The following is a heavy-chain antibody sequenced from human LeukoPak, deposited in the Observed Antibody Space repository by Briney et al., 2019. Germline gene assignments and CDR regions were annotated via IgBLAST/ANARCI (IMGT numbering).Heavy chain of an antibody. J-gene: IGHJ3*02. CDR1: GFTFDDYA. CDR2: ISWDGGST. Sequence: GGSLRLSCAASGFTFDDYAMHWVRQAPGKGLEWVSLISWDGGSTYYADSVEGRFTISRDNSKNSLYLQMNSLRAEDTALYYCAKGGYSYGYDAFDIWGQGTMVTVSS. V-gene: IGHV3-43D*04. CDR3: AKGGYSYGYDAFDI. D-gene: IGHD5-18*01.